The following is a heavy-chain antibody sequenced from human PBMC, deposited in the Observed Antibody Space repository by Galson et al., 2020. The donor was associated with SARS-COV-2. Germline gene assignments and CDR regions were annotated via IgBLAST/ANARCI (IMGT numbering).Heavy chain of an antibody. Sequence: ASVKVSCKASGYTFTNYYMHWVRQAPGRGLEWMGIINPSGGTKAYAQKFQGRVTMTRDTSTSTVYMELNSLRSEDTAVYYCAREYYYDSSEDYYGIDVWGQGTTVTVSS. CDR2: INPSGGTK. CDR1: GYTFTNYY. J-gene: IGHJ6*02. D-gene: IGHD3-22*01. CDR3: AREYYYDSSEDYYGIDV. V-gene: IGHV1-46*03.